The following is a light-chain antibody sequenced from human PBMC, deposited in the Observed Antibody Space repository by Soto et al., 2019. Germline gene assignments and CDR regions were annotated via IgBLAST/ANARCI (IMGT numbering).Light chain of an antibody. CDR3: QQYGSSPIAVWT. CDR1: QSVSSSY. CDR2: GAS. J-gene: IGKJ1*01. V-gene: IGKV3-20*01. Sequence: IVLTQSPGTLSFSPGERATLSCRASQSVSSSYLAWYQQKPGQAPRLLIYGASSRATGIPDRFSGSGSGTDFTLTISRLEPEDFAVYYCQQYGSSPIAVWTFGQGTKVEIK.